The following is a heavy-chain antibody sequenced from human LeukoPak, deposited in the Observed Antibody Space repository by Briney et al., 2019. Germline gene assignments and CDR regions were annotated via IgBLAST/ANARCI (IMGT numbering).Heavy chain of an antibody. CDR1: GGSISSSNW. CDR3: VWVASPLNDAFDI. J-gene: IGHJ3*02. D-gene: IGHD2-21*01. V-gene: IGHV4-4*02. CDR2: IYHSGST. Sequence: SETLSLTCAVSGGSISSSNWWSWVRQPPGKGLEWIGEIYHSGSTNYNPSLKSRVTISVDKSKNQFSLKLSSVTAADTAVYYCVWVASPLNDAFDIWGQGTMVTVSS.